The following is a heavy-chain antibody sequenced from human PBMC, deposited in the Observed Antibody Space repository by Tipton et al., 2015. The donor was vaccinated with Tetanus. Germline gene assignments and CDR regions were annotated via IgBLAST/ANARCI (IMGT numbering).Heavy chain of an antibody. V-gene: IGHV4-31*11. CDR2: IYFTGTT. D-gene: IGHD3-22*01. Sequence: TLSLTCDVSGGFLGSDGYSWSWIRQHPGKGLEWIGYIYFTGTTYYNPSLESRLTISIDTSKNQFSLELTSVTAADTAVYYCARDSYYSSRWSFADYWGQGTLVTVSS. CDR1: GGFLGSDGYS. CDR3: ARDSYYSSRWSFADY. J-gene: IGHJ4*02.